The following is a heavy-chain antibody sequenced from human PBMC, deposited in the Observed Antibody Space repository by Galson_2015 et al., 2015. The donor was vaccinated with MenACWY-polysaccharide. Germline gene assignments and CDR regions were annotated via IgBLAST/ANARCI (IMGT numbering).Heavy chain of an antibody. CDR2: INADGSAT. J-gene: IGHJ5*02. Sequence: SLRLSCAASGFSFNTCWMHWVRHAPGKGLVWVSRINADGSATGYADSVRGRFTISRDNAKNTLYLEMNSLRAEDTAVYYCTKAGAKYCSGSSCYFNWFDPWGQGTLVTVSS. CDR3: TKAGAKYCSGSSCYFNWFDP. CDR1: GFSFNTCW. V-gene: IGHV3-74*01. D-gene: IGHD2-15*01.